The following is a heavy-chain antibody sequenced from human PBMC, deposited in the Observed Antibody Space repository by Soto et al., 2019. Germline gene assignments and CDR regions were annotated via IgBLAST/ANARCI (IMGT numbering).Heavy chain of an antibody. V-gene: IGHV2-5*02. CDR1: GFSLSSTRMA. J-gene: IGHJ4*02. D-gene: IGHD6-19*01. CDR2: IYWDDDK. CDR3: AHIVVAGLGYYFDY. Sequence: QITLKESGPTLVKPTQTLTLTCTFSGFSLSSTRMAVCWIRQPPGKDLEWLALIYWDDDKRYSPFLKSRLTITKDTSKNQVVLTMSNMDPVDTARYYCAHIVVAGLGYYFDYWGQGTLVTVSS.